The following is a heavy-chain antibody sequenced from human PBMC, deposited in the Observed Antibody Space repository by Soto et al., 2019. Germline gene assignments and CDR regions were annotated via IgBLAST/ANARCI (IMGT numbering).Heavy chain of an antibody. J-gene: IGHJ6*02. CDR3: ARDLGWKDLLNTYYYGRDV. CDR1: GFSVSDSS. Sequence: EVQLVETGGGLIQPGGSLRLSCEVSGFSVSDSSMSWVRQAPGKGLEWVSVFYRGGSTDYADSVKGRGTVSRDTFKNTLFLQMDSPTVEDTAVYFCARDLGWKDLLNTYYYGRDVWGQGTTVTVS. V-gene: IGHV3-53*02. D-gene: IGHD1-1*01. CDR2: FYRGGST.